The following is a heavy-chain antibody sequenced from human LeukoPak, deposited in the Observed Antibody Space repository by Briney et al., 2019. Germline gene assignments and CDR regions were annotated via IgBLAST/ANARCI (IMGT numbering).Heavy chain of an antibody. V-gene: IGHV1-46*01. J-gene: IGHJ4*02. CDR2: INPSGGST. Sequence: GASVKVSCKASGYTFTSYYMHWVRQAPGQGLEWMGIINPSGGSTSYAQKFQGRVTMTRDTSTSTVYMELSSLRSEDTAVYYCARGPGALWFGELLPLDYWGQGTLVTVSS. CDR1: GYTFTSYY. CDR3: ARGPGALWFGELLPLDY. D-gene: IGHD3-10*01.